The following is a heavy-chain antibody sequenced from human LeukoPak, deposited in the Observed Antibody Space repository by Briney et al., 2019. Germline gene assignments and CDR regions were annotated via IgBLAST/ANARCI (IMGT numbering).Heavy chain of an antibody. Sequence: QPGGSLRLSCAASGFTFSSYAMSWVRQAPGKGLEWISAISGSGGSTYYADSVKGRFTISRDNAKNSLYLQMNSLRAEDTAVYYCARDLPIDWPGYNDAFDIWGQGTMVTVSS. CDR1: GFTFSSYA. D-gene: IGHD5-18*01. J-gene: IGHJ3*02. V-gene: IGHV3-23*01. CDR3: ARDLPIDWPGYNDAFDI. CDR2: ISGSGGST.